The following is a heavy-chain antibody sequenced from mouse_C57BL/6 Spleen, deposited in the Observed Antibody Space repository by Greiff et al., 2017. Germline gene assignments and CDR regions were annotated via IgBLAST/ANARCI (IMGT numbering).Heavy chain of an antibody. V-gene: IGHV1-15*01. CDR2: IDPETGGP. Sequence: VQLQESGAELVRPGASVTLSCKASGYTFTDYEMHWVKQTPVHGLEWIGAIDPETGGPAYNQKFKGKAILTADKSSSTAYMELRSLTSEDSAVYYCTSYYGNHDYGGQGTTLTVSS. CDR3: TSYYGNHDY. D-gene: IGHD2-10*01. CDR1: GYTFTDYE. J-gene: IGHJ2*01.